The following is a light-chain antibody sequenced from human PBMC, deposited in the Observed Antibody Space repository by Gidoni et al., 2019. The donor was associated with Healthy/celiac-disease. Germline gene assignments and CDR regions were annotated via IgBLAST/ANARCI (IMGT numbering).Light chain of an antibody. CDR3: QQSYSTPPYT. V-gene: IGKV1-39*01. Sequence: DIQKTQSPSSLSASVGDIVTITCQASQSISSYLNWYQQKPGKAPKLLLYAASSLQSGVPSRFSGSGSWTDFTLTISSLRPEDFATYYCQQSYSTPPYTFGQGTKLEIK. CDR1: QSISSY. J-gene: IGKJ2*01. CDR2: AAS.